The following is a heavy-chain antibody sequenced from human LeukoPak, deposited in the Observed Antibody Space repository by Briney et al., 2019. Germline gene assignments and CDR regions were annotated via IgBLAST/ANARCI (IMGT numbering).Heavy chain of an antibody. V-gene: IGHV4/OR15-8*01. D-gene: IGHD3-10*01. Sequence: SETLSLTCNVSGVSISTFYWTWVRQPPGKGLEWIGEIYHSGSTNYNPSLKSRVTISVDKSKNQFSLKLSSVTAADTAVYYCASMGSEVYYYYYYMDVWGKGTTVTVSS. CDR1: GVSISTFY. CDR2: IYHSGST. J-gene: IGHJ6*03. CDR3: ASMGSEVYYYYYYMDV.